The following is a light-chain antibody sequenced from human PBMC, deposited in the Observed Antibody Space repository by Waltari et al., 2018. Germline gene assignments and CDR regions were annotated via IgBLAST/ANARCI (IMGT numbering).Light chain of an antibody. J-gene: IGKJ1*01. Sequence: EIVLTQSPATLSCPPGDRATLPCRASQSVRSYLAWYQQKPGQAPRLLLYDASKRATGIPARFSGSGSRTDFTLTISSLEPEDFAVYYCQQRSNWRTFGQGTKVEIK. V-gene: IGKV3-11*01. CDR3: QQRSNWRT. CDR1: QSVRSY. CDR2: DAS.